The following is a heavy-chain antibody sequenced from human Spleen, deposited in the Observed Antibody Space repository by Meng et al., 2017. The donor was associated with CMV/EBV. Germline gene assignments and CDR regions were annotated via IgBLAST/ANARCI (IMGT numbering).Heavy chain of an antibody. Sequence: GGSLRLSCAASGFTFSSYAMHWVRQAPGKGLEWVAVTSYDGSKKYYADSVKGRFTISRDNAKNTLYLQMNSLRGDDTAVYYCVQEVLYMPRDYGLDVWGQGTTVTVSS. D-gene: IGHD2-2*01. V-gene: IGHV3-30*04. CDR2: TSYDGSKK. CDR3: VQEVLYMPRDYGLDV. CDR1: GFTFSSYA. J-gene: IGHJ6*02.